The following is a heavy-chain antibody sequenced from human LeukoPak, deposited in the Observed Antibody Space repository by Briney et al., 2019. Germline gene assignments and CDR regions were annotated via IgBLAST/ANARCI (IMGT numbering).Heavy chain of an antibody. CDR1: GGSIRSYY. Sequence: SETLSLTXTVSGGSIRSYYWSWIRQPPGKGLEWIGYIYYSGSTNYNPSLKSRVTISVDTSKNQFSLKLSSVTAADTAVYYCARDRLGGTAQDYWGQGTLVTVSS. J-gene: IGHJ4*02. V-gene: IGHV4-59*01. CDR3: ARDRLGGTAQDY. D-gene: IGHD3-16*01. CDR2: IYYSGST.